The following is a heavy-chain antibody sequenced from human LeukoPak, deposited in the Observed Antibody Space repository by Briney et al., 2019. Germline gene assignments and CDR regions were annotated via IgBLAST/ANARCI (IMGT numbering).Heavy chain of an antibody. D-gene: IGHD6-19*01. CDR3: ARGPSVGSGWSPDY. CDR1: GFTFSDYE. J-gene: IGHJ4*02. Sequence: HPGGSLRPSCTGSGFTFSDYEMNWVRQAPGKGLEWISYISNSGSIIYYADSVKGRFTISRDNAKNSLFLQMHSLRAEDTAVYYCARGPSVGSGWSPDYWGQGTLVTVSS. V-gene: IGHV3-48*03. CDR2: ISNSGSII.